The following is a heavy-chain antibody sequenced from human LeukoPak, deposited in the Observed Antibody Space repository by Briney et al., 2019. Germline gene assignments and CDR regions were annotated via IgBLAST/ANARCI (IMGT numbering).Heavy chain of an antibody. V-gene: IGHV3-7*01. CDR3: ARFHGSGRGLFDY. Sequence: GGSLRLSCAASGFTFSSYWMIWLSQAPGKGLEWLSNRRQDGSEKYYVDSVKGRVTISRDNAKNSLYLQMDSLRAEDTAVYYCARFHGSGRGLFDYWGLGTLVTVSS. CDR2: RRQDGSEK. CDR1: GFTFSSYW. D-gene: IGHD3-10*01. J-gene: IGHJ4*02.